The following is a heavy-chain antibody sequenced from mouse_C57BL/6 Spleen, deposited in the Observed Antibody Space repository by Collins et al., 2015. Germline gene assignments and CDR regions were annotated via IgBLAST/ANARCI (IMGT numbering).Heavy chain of an antibody. CDR2: IFPGSGST. J-gene: IGHJ4*01. D-gene: IGHD2-4*01. V-gene: IGHV1-75*01. CDR1: GYTFTDYY. CDR3: ARWGYYDYDGNAMDY. Sequence: QVQLQQSGPELVKPGASVKISCKASGYTFTDYYINWVKQRPGQGLKWIGWIFPGSGSTYYNEKFKGKATLTVDKSSSTAYMLLSSLTSEDSAVYFCARWGYYDYDGNAMDYWGQGTSVTVSS.